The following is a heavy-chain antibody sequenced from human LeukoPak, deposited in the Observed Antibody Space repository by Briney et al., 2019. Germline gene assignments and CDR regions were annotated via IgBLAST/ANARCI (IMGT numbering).Heavy chain of an antibody. CDR3: ARVRYRLAETYIDY. J-gene: IGHJ4*02. D-gene: IGHD3-16*01. CDR1: GYTFSDYY. CDR2: INPNSGDT. V-gene: IGHV1-2*02. Sequence: GASVKVSCKTSGYTFSDYYIHWLRQAPGRGLEWMGWINPNSGDTNYAQKFQGRVTMTRDTSISTAYMELSRLRSDDTAVYYCARVRYRLAETYIDYWGQGTLVTVSS.